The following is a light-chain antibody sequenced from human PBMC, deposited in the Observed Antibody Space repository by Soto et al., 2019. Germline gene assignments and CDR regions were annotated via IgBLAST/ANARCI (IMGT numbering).Light chain of an antibody. CDR2: GAS. V-gene: IGKV3-15*01. J-gene: IGKJ4*01. Sequence: IRMEMSPATVSVKPKERATLSCRASQSVSSNLAWYQQTPGQAPRLLIYGASTRATGIPARFSGSGSGTEFTLSICSLQSADVAVYYCKKFTAWLLLPSAGGTMV. CDR1: QSVSSN. CDR3: KKFTAWLLLP.